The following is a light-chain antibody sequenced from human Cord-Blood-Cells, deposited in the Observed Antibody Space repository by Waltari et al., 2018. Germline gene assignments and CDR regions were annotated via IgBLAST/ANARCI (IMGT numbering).Light chain of an antibody. J-gene: IGLJ3*02. CDR3: SSYTSSSTWV. Sequence: QSALTQPASVSGSPGQSLTISCTGTSSDDGGYNSVSWYQQHPGKAPKLMIYDVSNRPSGVSNRFSGSKSGNTASLTISGLQAEDEADYYCSSYTSSSTWVFGGGTKLTVL. CDR1: SSDDGGYNS. V-gene: IGLV2-14*03. CDR2: DVS.